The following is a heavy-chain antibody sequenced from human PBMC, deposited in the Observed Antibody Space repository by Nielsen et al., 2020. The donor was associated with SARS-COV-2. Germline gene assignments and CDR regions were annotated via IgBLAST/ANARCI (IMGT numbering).Heavy chain of an antibody. Sequence: GALRLSCAASGFTFSDYYMSWIRQAPGKGLEWVSYISSSSSYTNYADSVKGRFTISRDNAKNTLYLQMNSLRAEDTAVYYCVRGLQVPNGLAHRWGQGTLVTVSS. D-gene: IGHD3-16*01. CDR3: VRGLQVPNGLAHR. CDR2: ISSSSSYT. CDR1: GFTFSDYY. V-gene: IGHV3-11*06. J-gene: IGHJ4*02.